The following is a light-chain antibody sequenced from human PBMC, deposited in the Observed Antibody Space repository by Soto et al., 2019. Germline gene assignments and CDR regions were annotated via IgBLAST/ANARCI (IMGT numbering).Light chain of an antibody. CDR3: QPYNSYSEA. Sequence: DIQITQSPSTLSASVGDRVTITCRASQSLNSLLAWYQQKPGKAPKVLIYDASSLESGVPSRFSGSGSATEFILTISSLQPDDFATYYCQPYNSYSEACGQWTKV. J-gene: IGKJ1*01. CDR1: QSLNSL. CDR2: DAS. V-gene: IGKV1-5*01.